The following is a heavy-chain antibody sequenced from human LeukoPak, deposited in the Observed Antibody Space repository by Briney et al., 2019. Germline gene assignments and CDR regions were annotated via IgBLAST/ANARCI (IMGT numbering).Heavy chain of an antibody. CDR3: ASSVDIVTAAGNY. CDR2: FYYSGST. CDR1: GGSISRSSYY. V-gene: IGHV4-39*07. D-gene: IGHD5-12*01. J-gene: IGHJ4*02. Sequence: SETLSLTCTVSGGSISRSSYYWGWIRQPPGKGLEWIGTFYYSGSTYYNPSLKSRVTISVDTSKNQFSLKMNSMTAADTAVYYCASSVDIVTAAGNYWGQGTLVTVSS.